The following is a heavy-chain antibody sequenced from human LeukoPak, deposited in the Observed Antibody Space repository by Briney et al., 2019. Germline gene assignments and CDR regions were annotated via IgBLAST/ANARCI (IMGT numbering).Heavy chain of an antibody. Sequence: PGGSLRLSCAASGFTFSSYWMQWLRQAPGKGLVWVSRINSDGSSTSYADSVKGRFTISRDNAKNTLYLQMNSLRAEDTAVYYCARDYYDSSGYYRNDDAFDIWGQGTMVTVSS. CDR3: ARDYYDSSGYYRNDDAFDI. D-gene: IGHD3-22*01. J-gene: IGHJ3*02. V-gene: IGHV3-74*01. CDR1: GFTFSSYW. CDR2: INSDGSST.